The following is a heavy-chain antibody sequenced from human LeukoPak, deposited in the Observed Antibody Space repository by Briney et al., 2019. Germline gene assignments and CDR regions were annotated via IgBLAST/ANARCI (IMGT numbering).Heavy chain of an antibody. CDR2: TYRGGTT. V-gene: IGHV3-53*01. CDR1: GFTVSSNY. Sequence: GGSLRLSCAASGFTVSSNYINWVRQAPGKGLEWVSVTYRGGTTYYADSVKGRFIISRDNSKNTLYLQMNSLRAEDTAVYYCARENRITSDGDRFNFDQWGQGTLVTVSS. CDR3: ARENRITSDGDRFNFDQ. D-gene: IGHD2/OR15-2a*01. J-gene: IGHJ4*02.